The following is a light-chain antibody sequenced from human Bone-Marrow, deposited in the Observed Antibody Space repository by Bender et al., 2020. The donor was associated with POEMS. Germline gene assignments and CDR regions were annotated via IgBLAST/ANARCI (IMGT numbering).Light chain of an antibody. Sequence: QSALAQPASVSGSPGQSITISCTGSSTDVGLYNLVSWYQQHPGKAPKLMIYEVNKWPSGVSNRFSGSKSDNTASLTVSGLQAEDEADYYCSSYAGSNNFVFGGGTKLTVL. CDR2: EVN. CDR3: SSYAGSNNFV. J-gene: IGLJ2*01. CDR1: STDVGLYNL. V-gene: IGLV2-14*02.